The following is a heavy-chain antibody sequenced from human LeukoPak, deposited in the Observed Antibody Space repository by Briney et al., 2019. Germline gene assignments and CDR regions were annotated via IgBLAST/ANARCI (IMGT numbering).Heavy chain of an antibody. CDR3: ARVAVRDDILTGYYALDAFDI. CDR2: ISSSSSYI. V-gene: IGHV3-21*01. D-gene: IGHD3-9*01. Sequence: GGSLRLSCSGSGFAISTYSMNWVRQAPGKGLEWVSSISSSSSYIYYADSVKGRFTISRDNAKNSLYLQMNSLRAEDTAVYYCARVAVRDDILTGYYALDAFDIWGQGTMVTVSS. CDR1: GFAISTYS. J-gene: IGHJ3*02.